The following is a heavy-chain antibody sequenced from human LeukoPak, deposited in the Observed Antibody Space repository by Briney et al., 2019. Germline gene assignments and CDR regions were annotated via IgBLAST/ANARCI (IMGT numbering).Heavy chain of an antibody. CDR3: AREVQLERLGFGKEGSAFDY. Sequence: EASVKVSCKASGYTFTGYYMHWVRQAPGQGLEWMGWINPNSGGTNYAQKFQGRVTMTRDTSISTAYMELSRLRSDDTAVYYCAREVQLERLGFGKEGSAFDYWGQGTLVTVSS. J-gene: IGHJ4*02. D-gene: IGHD1-1*01. V-gene: IGHV1-2*02. CDR2: INPNSGGT. CDR1: GYTFTGYY.